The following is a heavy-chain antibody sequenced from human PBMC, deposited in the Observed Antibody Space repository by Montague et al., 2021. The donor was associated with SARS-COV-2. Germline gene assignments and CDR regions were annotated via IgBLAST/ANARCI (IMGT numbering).Heavy chain of an antibody. CDR1: GGSISSSSYY. J-gene: IGHJ5*02. D-gene: IGHD5-18*01. V-gene: IGHV4-39*01. Sequence: SETLSLTCAVSGGSISSSSYYWGWIRQPPGKRQEWSGNNYYSGSTYYNPSLKSRVTISVDTSKNQFSLQLTSVTAAATAEYYCARVRIQIWSGRWFDPWGQGTLVTVSS. CDR2: NYYSGST. CDR3: ARVRIQIWSGRWFDP.